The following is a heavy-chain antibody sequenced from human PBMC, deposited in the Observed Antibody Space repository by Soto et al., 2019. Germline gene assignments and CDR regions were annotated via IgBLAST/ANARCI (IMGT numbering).Heavy chain of an antibody. V-gene: IGHV4-30-4*01. J-gene: IGHJ4*02. D-gene: IGHD7-27*01. Sequence: SETLPLTCAVSSCSIRSGDYYLTWIRQPPGKGLEWIGYIDHSGSAYYNPSLKSRATISLDTSNSGFSLKLNSVTAADTAVYFCAGELGTFYFEHWGQGRLVTVSS. CDR1: SCSIRSGDYY. CDR2: IDHSGSA. CDR3: AGELGTFYFEH.